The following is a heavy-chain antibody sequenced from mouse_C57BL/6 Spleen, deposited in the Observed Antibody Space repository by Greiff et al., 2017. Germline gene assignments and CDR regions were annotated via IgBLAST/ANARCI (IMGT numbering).Heavy chain of an antibody. CDR3: ARRGGDGYAMDY. V-gene: IGHV1-64*01. D-gene: IGHD2-3*01. CDR2: IHPNSGST. J-gene: IGHJ4*01. Sequence: QVQLQQPGAELVKPGASVKLSCKASGYTFTSYWMHWVKQRPGQGLEWIGMIHPNSGSTNYNEKFKSKATLTVDKSSSTAYMQLSSLTSEDSAVYYCARRGGDGYAMDYWAQGTSVTVSS. CDR1: GYTFTSYW.